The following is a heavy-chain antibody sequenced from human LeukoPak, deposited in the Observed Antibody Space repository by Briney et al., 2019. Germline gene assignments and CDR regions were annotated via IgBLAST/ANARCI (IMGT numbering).Heavy chain of an antibody. Sequence: GGALRLCCAAPGFDFPNDWRVWVRRAPEKGLGRVASIGKDGREKSYGDSVKGRFTISRDNARNSLYLQMSSLRVEDTAVYYCTRDIVYLQLQNWGQGALVTVSS. J-gene: IGHJ4*02. CDR2: IGKDGREK. D-gene: IGHD2-21*01. V-gene: IGHV3-7*03. CDR1: GFDFPNDW. CDR3: TRDIVYLQLQN.